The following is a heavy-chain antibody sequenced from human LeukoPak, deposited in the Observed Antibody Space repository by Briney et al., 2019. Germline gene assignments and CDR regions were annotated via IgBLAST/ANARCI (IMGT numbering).Heavy chain of an antibody. CDR3: ARDGYSFGHDFDY. Sequence: QPGGSLRLSCAASGFTFSIYWMHWVRHTPGKGLVWVSRIKGDGSSTSYADSVKGRFTISRDNAKNTLYLQMNSLRAEDTAVYYCARDGYSFGHDFDYWGQGTLVTVSS. J-gene: IGHJ4*02. CDR2: IKGDGSST. CDR1: GFTFSIYW. D-gene: IGHD5-18*01. V-gene: IGHV3-74*01.